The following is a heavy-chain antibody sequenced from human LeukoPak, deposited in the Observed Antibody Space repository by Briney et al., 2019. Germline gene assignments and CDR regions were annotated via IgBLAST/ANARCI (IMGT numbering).Heavy chain of an antibody. Sequence: PGGSLRLSCAGSGFTFSSYSMNWVRQAPGKGLEWVSSISSSSSYIYYADSVKGRFTISRDNAKNSLYLQMNSLRAEDTAVYYCARGPEGYSSSWFNWGQGTLVTVSS. CDR3: ARGPEGYSSSWFN. D-gene: IGHD6-13*01. CDR1: GFTFSSYS. V-gene: IGHV3-21*01. CDR2: ISSSSSYI. J-gene: IGHJ4*02.